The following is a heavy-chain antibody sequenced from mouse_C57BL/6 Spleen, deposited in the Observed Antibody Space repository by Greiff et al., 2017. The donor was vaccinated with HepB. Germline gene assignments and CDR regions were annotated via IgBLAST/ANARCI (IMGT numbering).Heavy chain of an antibody. J-gene: IGHJ4*01. CDR1: GFTFSDYY. V-gene: IGHV5-16*01. CDR3: ARVGYSNYVDAMDY. CDR2: INYDGSST. D-gene: IGHD2-5*01. Sequence: EVKVVESEGGLVQPGSSMKLSCTASGFTFSDYYMAWVRQVPEKGLEWVANINYDGSSTYYLDSLKSRFIISRDNAKNILYLQMSSLKSEDTATYYCARVGYSNYVDAMDYWGQGTSVTVSS.